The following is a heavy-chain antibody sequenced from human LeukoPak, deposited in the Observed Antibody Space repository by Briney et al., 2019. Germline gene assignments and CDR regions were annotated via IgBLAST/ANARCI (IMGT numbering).Heavy chain of an antibody. Sequence: PGGSLRLSCSASGFTFSIYPMHSVRQAPGKGLEYLSSINSNGGTTYYADSVKGRFTTSRDNSKNTVYLQMSHLRPEDTAVYYCVAGWLQADYWGQGTLLTVSS. CDR3: VAGWLQADY. V-gene: IGHV3-64D*06. CDR2: INSNGGTT. J-gene: IGHJ4*02. D-gene: IGHD5-24*01. CDR1: GFTFSIYP.